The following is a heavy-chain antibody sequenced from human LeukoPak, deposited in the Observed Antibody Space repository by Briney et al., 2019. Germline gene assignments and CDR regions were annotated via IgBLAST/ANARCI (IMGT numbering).Heavy chain of an antibody. CDR1: GFTFSDYY. Sequence: GGSLRFSCAAAGFTFSDYYMSWIRHAPGKGWEWVTYISSSGSTIYYADSVKGRFTISRDNAKTSLYLQMNSLRAADTAVYYCERENPSKNRNDFDYWGQGTLVTVSS. D-gene: IGHD3-16*02. V-gene: IGHV3-11*04. J-gene: IGHJ4*02. CDR2: ISSSGSTI. CDR3: ERENPSKNRNDFDY.